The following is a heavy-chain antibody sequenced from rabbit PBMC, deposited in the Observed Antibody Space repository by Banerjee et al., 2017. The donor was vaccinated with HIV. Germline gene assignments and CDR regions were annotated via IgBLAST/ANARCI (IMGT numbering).Heavy chain of an antibody. CDR3: ARWRSSDDYIDL. CDR2: IYGGYSDST. D-gene: IGHD1-1*01. J-gene: IGHJ4*01. CDR1: GFSFSSSYY. Sequence: QEQLVESGGGLVQPGASLTLTCTASGFSFSSSYYMCWVRQAPGKGLEWIGCIYGGYSDSTYYASWAKGRFTISKTSSTTVTLQMTSLTVADTATYFCARWRSSDDYIDLWGPGTLVTVS. V-gene: IGHV1S45*01.